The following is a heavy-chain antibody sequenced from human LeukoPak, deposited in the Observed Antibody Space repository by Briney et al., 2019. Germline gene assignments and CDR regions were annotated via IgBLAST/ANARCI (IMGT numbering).Heavy chain of an antibody. V-gene: IGHV4-59*01. D-gene: IGHD3-10*01. CDR1: GGSISSYY. CDR2: FYYTGGT. Sequence: SETLSLTCTVSGGSISSYYWSWIRQPPGKGLEWIGYFYYTGGTNYNPSLKSRVTILVDTSKNQFSLKLTSVTAADTAVYYCARVKGFGHLAPDYWGQGSLVTVSS. CDR3: ARVKGFGHLAPDY. J-gene: IGHJ4*02.